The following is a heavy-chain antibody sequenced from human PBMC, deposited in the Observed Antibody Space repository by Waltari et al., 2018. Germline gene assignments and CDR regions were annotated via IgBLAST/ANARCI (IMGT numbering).Heavy chain of an antibody. CDR3: ATTGYSSSQLDY. D-gene: IGHD6-13*01. CDR2: IYYSGST. Sequence: QLQLQESGPGLVKPSETLSLTCTVSGGSISSSSYYWGWIRQPPGKGLEWIGSIYYSGSTSYNPSLKSRVTISVDTSKNQFSLKLSSVTAADTAVYYCATTGYSSSQLDYWGQGTLVTVSS. V-gene: IGHV4-39*01. CDR1: GGSISSSSYY. J-gene: IGHJ4*02.